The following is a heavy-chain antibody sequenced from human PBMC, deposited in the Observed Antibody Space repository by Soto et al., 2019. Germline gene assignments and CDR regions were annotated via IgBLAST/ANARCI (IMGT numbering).Heavy chain of an antibody. CDR2: ISHSGST. V-gene: IGHV4-30-2*01. D-gene: IGHD6-19*01. CDR1: GGSISSGGYS. CDR3: ARGGLLPDY. J-gene: IGHJ4*02. Sequence: QLQLQESGSGLVKPSQTLSLTCAVSGGSISSGGYSWSWIRQPPGKGLEWIGYISHSGSTYYSPPLKRRVTISADRSKTQFSLKLSSVTAADTAVYYCARGGLLPDYWGQGTLVTVSS.